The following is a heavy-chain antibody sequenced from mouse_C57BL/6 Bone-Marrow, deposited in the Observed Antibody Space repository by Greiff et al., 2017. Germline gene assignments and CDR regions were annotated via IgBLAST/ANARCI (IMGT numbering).Heavy chain of an antibody. Sequence: QVQLQQPGAELVRPGTSVKLSCKASGYTFTSYWMHWVKQRPGQGLEWIGVIDPSDSYTNYNQKFKGKATLTVDTSSSTAYMQLSSLTSEDSAVYYCAREGDYSNCYWGQGTTLTVSS. V-gene: IGHV1-59*01. CDR2: IDPSDSYT. CDR3: AREGDYSNCY. D-gene: IGHD2-5*01. CDR1: GYTFTSYW. J-gene: IGHJ2*01.